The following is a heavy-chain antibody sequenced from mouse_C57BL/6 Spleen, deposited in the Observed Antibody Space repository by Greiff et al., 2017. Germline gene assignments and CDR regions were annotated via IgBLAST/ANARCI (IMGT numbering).Heavy chain of an antibody. V-gene: IGHV10-1*01. CDR3: VRHAFYYGNWYFDV. CDR2: IRSKSNNYAT. CDR1: GFSFNTYA. Sequence: EVQLVESGGGLVQPKGSLKLSCAASGFSFNTYAMNWVRQAPGKGLEWVARIRSKSNNYATYYAVSVKARFTISRDDSESMLYLKMNNLKTEDTAMYYGVRHAFYYGNWYFDVGGTGTTVTVSA. J-gene: IGHJ1*03. D-gene: IGHD1-1*01.